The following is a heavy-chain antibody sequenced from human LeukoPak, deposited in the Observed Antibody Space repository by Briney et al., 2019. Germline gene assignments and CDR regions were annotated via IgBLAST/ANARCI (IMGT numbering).Heavy chain of an antibody. CDR1: GGSISSYY. D-gene: IGHD6-13*01. CDR2: IYYSGST. Sequence: QPSETLSLTCTVSGGSISSYYWSWIRQTPGKGREWIGYIYYSGSTNYNPSLKSRVTISVHTSKNQFSLKLSSVTAADTAVYYCAREAAGTRAVDYWGQGTLVTVSS. CDR3: AREAAGTRAVDY. J-gene: IGHJ4*02. V-gene: IGHV4-59*01.